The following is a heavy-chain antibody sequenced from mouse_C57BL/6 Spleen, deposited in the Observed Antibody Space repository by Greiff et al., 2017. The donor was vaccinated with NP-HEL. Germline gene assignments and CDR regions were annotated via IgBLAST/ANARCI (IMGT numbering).Heavy chain of an antibody. D-gene: IGHD3-3*01. J-gene: IGHJ2*01. CDR2: INPSTGGT. Sequence: EVKLQESGPELVKPGASVKISCKASGYSFTGYYMNWVKQSPEKSLEWIGEINPSTGGTTYNQKFKAKATLTVDKSSSTAYMQLKSLTSEDSAVYYCARAGRDFDYWGQGTTLTVSS. CDR3: ARAGRDFDY. CDR1: GYSFTGYY. V-gene: IGHV1-42*01.